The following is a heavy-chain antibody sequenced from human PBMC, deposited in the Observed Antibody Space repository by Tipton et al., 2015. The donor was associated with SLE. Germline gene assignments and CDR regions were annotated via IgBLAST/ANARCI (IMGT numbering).Heavy chain of an antibody. CDR1: GFTVSRKY. V-gene: IGHV3-66*02. Sequence: SLRLSCAASGFTVSRKYMTWVRQAPGKGLEWVSVIYSGGSTNYADSVKGRFTISRDNSKNTLYLQMGSLRAEDMAVYYCALGYYYDSSGNGAFDIWGQGTMVTVSS. J-gene: IGHJ3*02. D-gene: IGHD3-22*01. CDR3: ALGYYYDSSGNGAFDI. CDR2: IYSGGST.